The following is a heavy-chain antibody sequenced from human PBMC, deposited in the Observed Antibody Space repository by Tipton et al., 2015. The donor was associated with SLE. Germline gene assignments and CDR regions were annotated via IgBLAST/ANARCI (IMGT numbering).Heavy chain of an antibody. CDR3: ARFFPIAAAGTRLPGFDY. CDR2: INHSGST. V-gene: IGHV4-34*01. Sequence: TLSLTCAVYGGSFSGYYWGWIRQPPGRGLEWIGEINHSGSTNYNPSLKSRVTISVDTSKNQFSLKLSSVTAADTAVYYCARFFPIAAAGTRLPGFDYWGQGTLVPVSS. J-gene: IGHJ4*02. CDR1: GGSFSGYY. D-gene: IGHD6-13*01.